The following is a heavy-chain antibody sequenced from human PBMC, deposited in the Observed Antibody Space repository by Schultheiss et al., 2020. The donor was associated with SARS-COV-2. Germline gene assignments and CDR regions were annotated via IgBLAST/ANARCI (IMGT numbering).Heavy chain of an antibody. CDR1: GFTFGDYA. Sequence: GESLKISCTASGFTFGDYAMSWVRQAPGKGLEWVAVIWYDGNNKYYADSVKGRFTISRDNSKNTLYLQMNSLRAEDTAVYYCARDRRKFDLIVDYWGQGTLVTVSS. V-gene: IGHV3-33*01. J-gene: IGHJ4*02. CDR2: IWYDGNNK. CDR3: ARDRRKFDLIVDY. D-gene: IGHD3-22*01.